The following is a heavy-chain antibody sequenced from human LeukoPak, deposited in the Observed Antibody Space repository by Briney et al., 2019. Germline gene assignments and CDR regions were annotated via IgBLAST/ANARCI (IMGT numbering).Heavy chain of an antibody. V-gene: IGHV4-59*01. CDR3: ARDPGYCSGGSCYPLFDY. J-gene: IGHJ4*02. CDR2: IYYSGST. Sequence: KPSETLSLTCTVSGGSISSYYWSWIRQPPGKGLEWIGYIYYSGSTNYNPSLKSRVTISVDTSKNQFSLKLSSVTAADTAVYYCARDPGYCSGGSCYPLFDYWGQGTLVTVSS. CDR1: GGSISSYY. D-gene: IGHD2-15*01.